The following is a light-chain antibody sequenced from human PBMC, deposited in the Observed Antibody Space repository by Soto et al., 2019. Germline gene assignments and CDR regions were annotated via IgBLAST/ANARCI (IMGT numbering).Light chain of an antibody. J-gene: IGKJ4*01. V-gene: IGKV3-20*01. CDR1: QSVSSSY. CDR2: GAY. Sequence: EIVLTQSPGTLSLSPGERATLSCRASQSVSSSYLAWYQQKPGQAPRLLIYGAYSRANSSPDRFSGSVSGTDFTITISRLEPEHFAVYYCQQYGIAPLTFGGGTKVEIK. CDR3: QQYGIAPLT.